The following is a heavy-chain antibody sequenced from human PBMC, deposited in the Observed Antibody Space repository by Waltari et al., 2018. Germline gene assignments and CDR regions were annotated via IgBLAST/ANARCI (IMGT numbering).Heavy chain of an antibody. CDR3: ARGYYDFWSGYYNYYYYGMDV. V-gene: IGHV3-7*03. CDR1: GFTFSSYW. D-gene: IGHD3-3*01. CDR2: IKQDGSEK. Sequence: EVQLVKSGGGLVQPGGSLRLSCAASGFTFSSYWMSWVRQAPGKGLEWVANIKQDGSEKYYVDSGKGRFTISRDNAKNSLYLQMNSLRAEDTAVYYCARGYYDFWSGYYNYYYYGMDVWGQGTTVTVSS. J-gene: IGHJ6*02.